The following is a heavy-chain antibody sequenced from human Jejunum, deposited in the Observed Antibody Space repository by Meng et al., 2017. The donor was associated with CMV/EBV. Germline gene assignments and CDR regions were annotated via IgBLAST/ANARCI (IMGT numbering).Heavy chain of an antibody. CDR1: GGSLSGTNL. V-gene: IGHV4-4*01. CDR3: GDPPAGY. J-gene: IGHJ4*02. Sequence: QVQLQDAGSGLVKPAGTLSLTCFVSGGSLSGTNLWNWVRQPPGGGLEWIGEIYHSGATNYNPSLKSRVTISIDISSNQFSLKLTSMTAADTAVYFCGDPPAGYWGQGILVTVSS. CDR2: IYHSGAT.